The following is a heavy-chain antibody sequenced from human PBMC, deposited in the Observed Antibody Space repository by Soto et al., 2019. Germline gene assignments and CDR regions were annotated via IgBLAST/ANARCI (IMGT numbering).Heavy chain of an antibody. J-gene: IGHJ1*01. CDR3: ARDRWSRYYDRSGYYYEYFQH. Sequence: ASVKISCKASGYTFTSYGISWVREAPGQGLEWMGWVSAYNGNTNYAQKIQGRVTMTADTSTSTAYMELRSLRSDDTAVYYCARDRWSRYYDRSGYYYEYFQHWREVPLVPASS. V-gene: IGHV1-18*04. CDR1: GYTFTSYG. D-gene: IGHD3-22*01. CDR2: VSAYNGNT.